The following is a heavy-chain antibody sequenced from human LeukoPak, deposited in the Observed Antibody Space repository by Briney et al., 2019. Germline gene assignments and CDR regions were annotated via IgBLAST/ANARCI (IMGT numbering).Heavy chain of an antibody. D-gene: IGHD6-19*01. J-gene: IGHJ4*02. CDR1: GFTFSKYW. Sequence: GGSLRLSCAASGFTFSKYWMLWVRQAPGKGRETVSRINTDGTVTTYADSVKGRFTVSRDNADNTMFLQMNSVRDEDTAVYYCATKQWLAPPPDSWGQGTPVTVSS. CDR2: INTDGTVT. V-gene: IGHV3-74*01. CDR3: ATKQWLAPPPDS.